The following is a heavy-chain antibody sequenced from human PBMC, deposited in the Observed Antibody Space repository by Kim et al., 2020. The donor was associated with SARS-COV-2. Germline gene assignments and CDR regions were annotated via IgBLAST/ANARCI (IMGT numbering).Heavy chain of an antibody. CDR1: GFTFSSYE. Sequence: GGSLRLSCAASGFTFSSYEMNWVRQAPGKGLEWVSYISSSGSTIYYADSVKGRFTISRDNAKNSLYLQMNSLRAEDTAVYYCARDLTGTTDPDAFDIWGQGTMVTVSS. V-gene: IGHV3-48*03. J-gene: IGHJ3*02. CDR3: ARDLTGTTDPDAFDI. D-gene: IGHD1-7*01. CDR2: ISSSGSTI.